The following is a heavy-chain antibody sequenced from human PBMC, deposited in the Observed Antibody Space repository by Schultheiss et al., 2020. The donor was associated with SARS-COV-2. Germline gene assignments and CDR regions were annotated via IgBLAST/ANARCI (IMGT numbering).Heavy chain of an antibody. Sequence: SGPTLVKPTQTLTLTCTFSGFSLSTSGVGVGWIRQPPGKALEWLALIYWDDDKYYSTSLKTRLTISKDTSKNQVVLTMTNMDPVDTATYYCARSFYYYDSSGHHWYFDLWGRGTLVTVSS. V-gene: IGHV2-70*01. CDR2: IYWDDDK. J-gene: IGHJ2*01. CDR1: GFSLSTSGVG. D-gene: IGHD3-22*01. CDR3: ARSFYYYDSSGHHWYFDL.